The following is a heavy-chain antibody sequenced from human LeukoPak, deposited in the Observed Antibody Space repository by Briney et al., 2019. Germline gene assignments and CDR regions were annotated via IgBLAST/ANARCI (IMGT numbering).Heavy chain of an antibody. D-gene: IGHD3-3*01. Sequence: GASVKVSCKASGYTFTSYGITWVRQAPGQGLEWMGWISAYNGNTNYAQNLQGRVTMSTDISTSTAYMEMRSLRSDDTAVYYCARVLSYDFWSGYNYYYMDVWGKGTTVTVSS. CDR3: ARVLSYDFWSGYNYYYMDV. J-gene: IGHJ6*03. CDR1: GYTFTSYG. CDR2: ISAYNGNT. V-gene: IGHV1-18*01.